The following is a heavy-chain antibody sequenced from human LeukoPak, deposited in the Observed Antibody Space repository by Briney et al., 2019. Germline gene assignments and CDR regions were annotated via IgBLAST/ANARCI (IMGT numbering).Heavy chain of an antibody. Sequence: PSETLSLTCTVSGGSISSYYWSWIRQPPGKGLEWIGEINHSGSTNYNPSLKSRVTISVDTSKNQFSLKLSSVTAADTAVYYCARGSPDSSIAARVFDYWGQGTLVTVSS. D-gene: IGHD6-6*01. CDR1: GGSISSYY. V-gene: IGHV4-34*01. CDR2: INHSGST. J-gene: IGHJ4*02. CDR3: ARGSPDSSIAARVFDY.